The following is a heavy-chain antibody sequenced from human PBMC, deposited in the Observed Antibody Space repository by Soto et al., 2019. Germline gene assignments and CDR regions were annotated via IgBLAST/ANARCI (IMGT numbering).Heavy chain of an antibody. D-gene: IGHD3-10*01. V-gene: IGHV3-23*01. Sequence: EVQLLESGGGLVQPGGSLRLSCAASGFTFSSYAMSWVRQAPGKGLEWVSAISGSGGSTYYADSVKGWFTITRDNSKNTLHLQMHRLIAKDMADYYWAKDNVLLWYWDPNHVDVWCQGTLVTVSS. CDR2: ISGSGGST. CDR1: GFTFSSYA. J-gene: IGHJ4*02. CDR3: AKDNVLLWYWDPNHVDV.